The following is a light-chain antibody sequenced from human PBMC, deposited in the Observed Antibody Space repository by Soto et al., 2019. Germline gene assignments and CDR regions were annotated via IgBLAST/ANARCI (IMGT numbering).Light chain of an antibody. CDR1: QSIGRW. V-gene: IGKV1-5*01. Sequence: IQLTQSPSSLSASVGDRVTITCRASQSIGRWLAWYQQKPGKAPKLLIYDASSLESGVPSRFSGSGSGTEFTLTISSLQPDDFATYYCQQYNSYPWTFGQGTKVDIK. J-gene: IGKJ1*01. CDR2: DAS. CDR3: QQYNSYPWT.